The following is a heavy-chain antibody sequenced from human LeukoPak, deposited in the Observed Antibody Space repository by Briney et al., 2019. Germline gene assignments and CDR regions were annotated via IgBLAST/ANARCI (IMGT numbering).Heavy chain of an antibody. Sequence: SQTLSLTCAISGDTVSSNSAAWNWIRQSPWRALEWLGRTYYRSKWYNNYAVSVKSRITINPDTSKNQFSLQLNSVTPDDTAVYFCAREKQLGKFDFWGQGTLVTVSS. CDR3: AREKQLGKFDF. D-gene: IGHD7-27*01. V-gene: IGHV6-1*01. J-gene: IGHJ4*02. CDR1: GDTVSSNSAA. CDR2: TYYRSKWYN.